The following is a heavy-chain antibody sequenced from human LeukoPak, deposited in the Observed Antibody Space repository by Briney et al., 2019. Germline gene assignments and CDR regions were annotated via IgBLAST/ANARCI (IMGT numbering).Heavy chain of an antibody. CDR2: IIPILGIA. J-gene: IGHJ6*02. D-gene: IGHD1-1*01. CDR3: ARHNRAQDGMDV. Sequence: SVKVSCKASGYTFTSYYMHWVRQAPGQGLEWMGRIIPILGIANYAQKFQGRVTITADKSTSTAYMELSSLRSEDTAVYYCARHNRAQDGMDVWGQGTTVTVSS. V-gene: IGHV1-69*02. CDR1: GYTFTSYY.